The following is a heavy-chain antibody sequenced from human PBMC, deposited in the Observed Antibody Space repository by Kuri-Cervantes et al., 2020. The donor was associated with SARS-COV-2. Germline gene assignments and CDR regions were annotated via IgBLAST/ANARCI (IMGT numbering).Heavy chain of an antibody. CDR1: GFTFRIYW. D-gene: IGHD3-10*01. V-gene: IGHV3-74*01. CDR3: ARNSPVRGFGG. CDR2: IHKDGSDT. J-gene: IGHJ4*02. Sequence: GGSLRLSCAASGFTFRIYWMYWVRQVPGRGLEWVARIHKDGSDTIYADSVRGRFTISRDNSKNTLYLQMNSLRAEDTAVYYCARNSPVRGFGGWGQGTLVTVSS.